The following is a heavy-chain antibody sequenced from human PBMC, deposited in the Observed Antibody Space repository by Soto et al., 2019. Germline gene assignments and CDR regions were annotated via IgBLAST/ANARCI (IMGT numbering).Heavy chain of an antibody. CDR2: MNPNSGNT. CDR3: ARGREYCSGGSCYSDAFDI. Sequence: ASVKVSCKASGYTFTSYDINWVRQATGQGLEWMGWMNPNSGNTGYAQKFQGRVTMTRNTSISTAYMELSSLRSEDTAVYYCARGREYCSGGSCYSDAFDIWGQGKMVTVSS. CDR1: GYTFTSYD. D-gene: IGHD2-15*01. J-gene: IGHJ3*02. V-gene: IGHV1-8*01.